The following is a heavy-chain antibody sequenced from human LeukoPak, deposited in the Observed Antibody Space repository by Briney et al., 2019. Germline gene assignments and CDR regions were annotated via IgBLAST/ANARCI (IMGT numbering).Heavy chain of an antibody. J-gene: IGHJ4*02. V-gene: IGHV3-15*07. CDR1: GLTFSNAW. CDR2: IKSKTDGGTT. CDR3: TTDSSYYDSSGYYPYYFDY. Sequence: PGGSLRLSCAASGLTFSNAWMNWVRQAPGKGPEWVGRIKSKTDGGTTDYAAPVKGRFTISRDDSKNTLYLQMNSLKTEDTAVYYCTTDSSYYDSSGYYPYYFDYWGQGTLVTVSS. D-gene: IGHD3-22*01.